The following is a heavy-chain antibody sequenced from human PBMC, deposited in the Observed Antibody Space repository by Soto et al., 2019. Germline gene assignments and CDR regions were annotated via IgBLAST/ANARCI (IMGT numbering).Heavy chain of an antibody. CDR2: ISYDGSDI. CDR1: GFMFSTYA. D-gene: IGHD6-19*01. J-gene: IGHJ5*02. V-gene: IGHV3-30-3*01. Sequence: GGSLRLSCAASGFMFSTYAMHWVRQAPGKGLEWVAVISYDGSDIHYGDSGKGRFTISRDNSRNTLYLEMNSLHTEDTAVFYCARDQGRTVTRGDWFDPWGQGTLVTVSS. CDR3: ARDQGRTVTRGDWFDP.